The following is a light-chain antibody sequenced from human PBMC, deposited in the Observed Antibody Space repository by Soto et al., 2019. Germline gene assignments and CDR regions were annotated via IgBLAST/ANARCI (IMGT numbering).Light chain of an antibody. J-gene: IGKJ4*01. Sequence: DIQLTQSPSSLSASVGDRVTITCRASQNINTYLNWYRQKPGQAPDLLIFGASSLHGGVPSRFSGSGSGTDFTLSISSLQPEDFVSFYCQLTYSSPLTFGGGTKVEI. CDR1: QNINTY. V-gene: IGKV1-39*01. CDR2: GAS. CDR3: QLTYSSPLT.